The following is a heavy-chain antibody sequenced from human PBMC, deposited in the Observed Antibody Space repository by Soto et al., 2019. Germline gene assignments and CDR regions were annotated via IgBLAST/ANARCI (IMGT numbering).Heavy chain of an antibody. D-gene: IGHD5-12*01. J-gene: IGHJ4*02. CDR2: ISARGGRS. Sequence: DVQLLESGGGLVQPVGSLRLSCAAAGFSFSSYAMVWVRQAPGKGLEWVAVISARGGRSYFADSVKGRFTLSRDNSKNVLYLEMNSLRAEDTAIYFCAKGSIEYSASVDNWGQGTLVVVSS. CDR1: GFSFSSYA. CDR3: AKGSIEYSASVDN. V-gene: IGHV3-23*01.